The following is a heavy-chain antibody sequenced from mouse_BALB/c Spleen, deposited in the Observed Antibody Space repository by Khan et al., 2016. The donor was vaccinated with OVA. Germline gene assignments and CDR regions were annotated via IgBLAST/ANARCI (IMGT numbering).Heavy chain of an antibody. CDR3: ARGNYYGYAMDY. Sequence: EVKLEESGPGLVKPSQSLSLTCTVTGYSITSNYAWNWIRQFPGNKLEWMGYISYSGRTSYIPSLKSRISITRDTSKNQSFLQLNSVTTEVTATYYCARGNYYGYAMDYWGQGTSVTVSS. J-gene: IGHJ4*01. D-gene: IGHD1-1*01. CDR2: ISYSGRT. V-gene: IGHV3-2*02. CDR1: GYSITSNYA.